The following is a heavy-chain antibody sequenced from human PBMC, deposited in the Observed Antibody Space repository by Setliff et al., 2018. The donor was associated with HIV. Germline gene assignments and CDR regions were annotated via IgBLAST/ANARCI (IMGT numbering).Heavy chain of an antibody. CDR1: GFTFSSYG. CDR3: AKVSDSSGWTALRYYYYYMDV. V-gene: IGHV3-33*06. J-gene: IGHJ6*03. Sequence: LRLSCAASGFTFSSYGMHWVRQAPGKGLEWVAVIWYDGSNKYYADSVKGRFTISRDNSKNTLYLQMNSLRAEDTAVYYCAKVSDSSGWTALRYYYYYMDVWGKGTTVTVSS. D-gene: IGHD6-19*01. CDR2: IWYDGSNK.